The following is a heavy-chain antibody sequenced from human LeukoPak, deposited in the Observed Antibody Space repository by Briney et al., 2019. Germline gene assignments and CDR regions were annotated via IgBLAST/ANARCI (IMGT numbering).Heavy chain of an antibody. J-gene: IGHJ2*01. V-gene: IGHV4-59*08. CDR2: IYYTGST. Sequence: SETLSLTCTVSGGSISNYYWSWIRQPPGKGLEWIGFIYYTGSTNYNPSLKSRVTISIDSSKNQFSLKLSSVTAADSAVYYCTSRYFDLWGRGTLVTVSS. CDR1: GGSISNYY. CDR3: TSRYFDL.